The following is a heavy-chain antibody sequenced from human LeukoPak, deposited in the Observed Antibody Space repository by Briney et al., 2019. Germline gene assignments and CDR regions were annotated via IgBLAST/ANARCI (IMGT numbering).Heavy chain of an antibody. J-gene: IGHJ4*02. CDR1: GFTLSSYS. Sequence: GGSLRLSCAASGFTLSSYSMNWVRQAPGKGLEWVSYISSSGSTIYYADSVKGRFTISRDYAKNSLYLQMNSLRAEDTAVYYCARGHSSSWYVGYWGQGTLVSVFS. CDR2: ISSSGSTI. V-gene: IGHV3-48*04. CDR3: ARGHSSSWYVGY. D-gene: IGHD6-13*01.